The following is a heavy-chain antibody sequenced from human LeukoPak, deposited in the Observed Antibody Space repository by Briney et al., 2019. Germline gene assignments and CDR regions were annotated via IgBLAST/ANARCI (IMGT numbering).Heavy chain of an antibody. CDR3: LETEGRYDFWSGYPYYYGMDV. CDR2: IYDSGST. J-gene: IGHJ6*02. V-gene: IGHV4-39*01. Sequence: SETLSLTCTVSGGSIRSSYYYWGWIRQPPGKGLEWIGSIYDSGSTYYNPSLKSRVTISVDTSKNQFSLKLSSVTAADTAVYYCLETEGRYDFWSGYPYYYGMDVWGQGTTVTVSS. D-gene: IGHD3-3*01. CDR1: GGSIRSSYYY.